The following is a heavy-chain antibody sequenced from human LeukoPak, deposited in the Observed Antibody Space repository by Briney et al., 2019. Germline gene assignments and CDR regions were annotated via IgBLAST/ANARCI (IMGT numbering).Heavy chain of an antibody. D-gene: IGHD3-22*01. CDR3: ARDNGDTMIVVALFDI. V-gene: IGHV3-21*01. J-gene: IGHJ3*02. Sequence: SGGSLRLSCAASGFTFSSYSMNWVRQAPGKGLEWVSSISSSSSYIYYADSVKGRFTISRDNAKNSLYLQMNSLRAEDTAVYYCARDNGDTMIVVALFDIWGQGTMVTVSS. CDR1: GFTFSSYS. CDR2: ISSSSSYI.